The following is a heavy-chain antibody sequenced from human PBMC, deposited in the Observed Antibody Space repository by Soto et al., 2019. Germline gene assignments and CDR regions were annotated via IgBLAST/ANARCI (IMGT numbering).Heavy chain of an antibody. CDR3: ARGREWDSSGYLLDY. J-gene: IGHJ4*02. Sequence: PSETLSLTCAVYGGSFSGYYWSWIRQPPGKGLEWIGEINHSGSTNYNPSLRSRVTISVDTSKNQFSLKLSSVTAADTAVYYCARGREWDSSGYLLDYWGQGTLVTVS. V-gene: IGHV4-34*01. CDR2: INHSGST. CDR1: GGSFSGYY. D-gene: IGHD3-22*01.